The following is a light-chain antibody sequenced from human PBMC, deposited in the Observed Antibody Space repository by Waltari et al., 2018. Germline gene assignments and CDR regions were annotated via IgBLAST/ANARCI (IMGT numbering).Light chain of an antibody. CDR3: QQYDSYSIT. V-gene: IGKV1-5*03. J-gene: IGKJ4*01. Sequence: DIQMTQSPSTLSASVGDRVTISCRASQSISTWFAWYQQKPGKAPQLLIYSASNLESGVPSRVSGSGSGTEFTLTINSLQPDDAATYYCQQYDSYSITFGGGTKVEIK. CDR2: SAS. CDR1: QSISTW.